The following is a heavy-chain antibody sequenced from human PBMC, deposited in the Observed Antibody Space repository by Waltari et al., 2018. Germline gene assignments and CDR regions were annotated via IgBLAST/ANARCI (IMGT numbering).Heavy chain of an antibody. CDR2: IYYSGST. D-gene: IGHD2-21*01. J-gene: IGHJ4*02. V-gene: IGHV4-30-4*08. CDR1: GGSISSGDYY. Sequence: QVQLQESGPGLVKPSQTLSLTCTVSGGSISSGDYYWSWLRQPPGKGLEWIGYIYYSGSTYYNPSLKSRVTISVDTSKNQFSLKLSSVTAADTAVYYCARENCGGDYYSDYWGQGTLVTVSS. CDR3: ARENCGGDYYSDY.